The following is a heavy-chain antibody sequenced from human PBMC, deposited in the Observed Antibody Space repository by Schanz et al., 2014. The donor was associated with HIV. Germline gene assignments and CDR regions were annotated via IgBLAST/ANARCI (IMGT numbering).Heavy chain of an antibody. CDR3: ARDKGDNWAGYYYYYGMDV. J-gene: IGHJ6*02. CDR1: GFTFSSYA. D-gene: IGHD1-20*01. Sequence: QVQLVESGGGVVQPGRSLRLSWAASGFTFSSYAMHWVRQAPGKGPEWVAVISYDGSNQYDADSVKGRFTISRDNSKNTVYLQMNSLRAEDTAVYYCARDKGDNWAGYYYYYGMDVWGQGTTVTVSS. CDR2: ISYDGSNQ. V-gene: IGHV3-30-3*01.